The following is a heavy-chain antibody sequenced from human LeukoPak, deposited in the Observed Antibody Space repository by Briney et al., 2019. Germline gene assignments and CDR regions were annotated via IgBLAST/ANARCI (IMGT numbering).Heavy chain of an antibody. CDR1: GFTFSSYA. Sequence: PGGSLRLSCAASGFTFSSYAMHWVRRAPGKGLEWVAVISYDGSNKYYADSVKGRFTISRDNSKNTLYLQMNSLRAEDTAVYYCARPYCSGGSCYALNWFDPWGQGTLVTVSS. V-gene: IGHV3-30-3*01. CDR2: ISYDGSNK. D-gene: IGHD2-15*01. J-gene: IGHJ5*02. CDR3: ARPYCSGGSCYALNWFDP.